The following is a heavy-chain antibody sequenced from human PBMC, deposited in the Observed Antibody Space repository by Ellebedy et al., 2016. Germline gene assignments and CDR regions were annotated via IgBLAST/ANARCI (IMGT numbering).Heavy chain of an antibody. CDR1: GGSFSGYY. D-gene: IGHD3-3*01. CDR2: INHSGST. V-gene: IGHV4-34*01. CDR3: ARASYDFWSGYPPFDP. Sequence: SETLSLTXAVHGGSFSGYYWSWIRQPPGKGLEWIGEINHSGSTNYNPSLKSRVTISVDTSKNQFSLKLSSVAAADTAVYYCARASYDFWSGYPPFDPWGQGTLVTVSS. J-gene: IGHJ5*02.